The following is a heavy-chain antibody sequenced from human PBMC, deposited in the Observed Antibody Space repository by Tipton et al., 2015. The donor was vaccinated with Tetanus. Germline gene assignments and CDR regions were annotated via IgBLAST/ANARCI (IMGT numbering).Heavy chain of an antibody. CDR1: GFSFGNYR. CDR3: VSGSSLDY. CDR2: ISSTSRYI. V-gene: IGHV3-21*01. Sequence: SLRLSCVVSGFSFGNYRMNWVRQAPGRGLEWVSSISSTSRYIYYADSVKGRFTISRDNAKNSLFLQMNSLRAEDTAIYYCVSGSSLDYWGQGTLVTVS. D-gene: IGHD6-19*01. J-gene: IGHJ4*02.